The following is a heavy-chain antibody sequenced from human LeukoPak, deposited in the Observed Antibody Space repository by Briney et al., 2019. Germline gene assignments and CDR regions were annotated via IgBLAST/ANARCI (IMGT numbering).Heavy chain of an antibody. CDR1: GFTFSSYE. CDR2: ISTTGSTI. D-gene: IGHD5-18*01. Sequence: PVGSLRLSCAASGFTFSSYEMNWVRQAPGKGLEWVSYISTTGSTIYYADSVKGRFTISRDNAKNSLYLQMNSLRAEDTAVYYCATIYSYGLNYFDCWGQGTLVTVSS. CDR3: ATIYSYGLNYFDC. J-gene: IGHJ4*02. V-gene: IGHV3-48*03.